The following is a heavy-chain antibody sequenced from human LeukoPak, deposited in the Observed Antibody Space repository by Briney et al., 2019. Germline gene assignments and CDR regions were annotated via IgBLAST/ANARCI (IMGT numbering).Heavy chain of an antibody. V-gene: IGHV4-59*01. Sequence: SETLSLTCNVSGGSINSYYWSWIRQPPGKGLEWIGYIYDSGTTNYNPSLKSRVTISVDTSKNQFSLKLNSVTAADTAVYYCAADRVAGRGVWYWGQGTLVTVSS. D-gene: IGHD6-19*01. CDR3: AADRVAGRGVWY. J-gene: IGHJ4*02. CDR1: GGSINSYY. CDR2: IYDSGTT.